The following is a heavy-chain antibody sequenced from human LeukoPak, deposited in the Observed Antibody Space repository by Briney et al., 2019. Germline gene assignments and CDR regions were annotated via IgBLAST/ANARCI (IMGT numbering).Heavy chain of an antibody. CDR1: GFTFSSYE. CDR2: ISSSGSTI. J-gene: IGHJ5*02. Sequence: GGSLRLSCAASGFTFSSYEMNWVRQAPGKGLEWVSYISSSGSTIYYADSVKGRFTISRDNAKNSLYLQMNSLRAEDTAVYYCAREKNWNYNWFDPWGQGTLVTVSS. CDR3: AREKNWNYNWFDP. V-gene: IGHV3-48*03. D-gene: IGHD1-7*01.